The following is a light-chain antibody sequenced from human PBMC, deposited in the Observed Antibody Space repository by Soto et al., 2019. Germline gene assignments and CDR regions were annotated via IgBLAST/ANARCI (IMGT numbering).Light chain of an antibody. CDR3: AVWDDSLNGWV. V-gene: IGLV1-44*01. CDR2: SND. CDR1: SSNIGSNT. Sequence: QAVVTQAPSASGTPGKRVTISCSGSSSNIGSNTVNWYQQLPGTAPKVLIYSNDQRPSGVPDRFSGSKSGTSASLAIGGLQSEDEADYYCAVWDDSLNGWVFGGGTKLTVL. J-gene: IGLJ3*02.